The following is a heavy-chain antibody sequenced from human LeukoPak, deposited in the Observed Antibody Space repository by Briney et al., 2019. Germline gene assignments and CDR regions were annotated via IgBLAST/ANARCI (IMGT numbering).Heavy chain of an antibody. J-gene: IGHJ3*02. CDR1: GGSISSYY. Sequence: SETLSLTCTVSGGSISSYYWSWIRQPAGEGLEWIGRIYTSGSTNYNPSLKSRVTMSVDTSKNQFSLKLSSVTAADTAVYYCARDLDYYDSSGYYRRRAFDIWGQGTMVTVSS. CDR3: ARDLDYYDSSGYYRRRAFDI. V-gene: IGHV4-4*07. CDR2: IYTSGST. D-gene: IGHD3-22*01.